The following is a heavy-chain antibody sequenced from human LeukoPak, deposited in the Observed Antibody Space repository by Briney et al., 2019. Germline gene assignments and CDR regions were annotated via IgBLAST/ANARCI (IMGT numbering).Heavy chain of an antibody. V-gene: IGHV4-59*08. D-gene: IGHD1-14*01. Sequence: SETLSLTCTVSGGSISSYYWSWIRQPPGKGLEWIGYIYYSGSTSYNPSLKSRVTISVDTSKNQFSLKLSSVTAADTAVYYCARQNRNPFGLFDPWGQGTLVTVSS. CDR1: GGSISSYY. J-gene: IGHJ5*02. CDR2: IYYSGST. CDR3: ARQNRNPFGLFDP.